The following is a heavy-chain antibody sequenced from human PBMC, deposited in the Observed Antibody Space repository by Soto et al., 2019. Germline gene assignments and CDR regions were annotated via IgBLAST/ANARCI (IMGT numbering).Heavy chain of an antibody. J-gene: IGHJ3*02. CDR2: ISSSSSNI. D-gene: IGHD1-26*01. Sequence: GGSLRLSCSVSGITFSSYSMTWVRQAPGKGLEWVSSISSSSSNIYYADSLKGRFTISRDNAKNSLYLQMNSLRAEDTAVYYCARDGAYSGSPHDAFGIWGQGTMVTVSS. CDR3: ARDGAYSGSPHDAFGI. CDR1: GITFSSYS. V-gene: IGHV3-21*01.